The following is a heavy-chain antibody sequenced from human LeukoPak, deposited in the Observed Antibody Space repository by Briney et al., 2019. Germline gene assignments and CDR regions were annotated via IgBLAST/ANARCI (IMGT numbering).Heavy chain of an antibody. Sequence: GGSLRLSCAASGFTFTNAWMNWVRQAPGKGLEWVGRIKSKTDGGTTDYAAPVKGRFTISRDDSENTLYLQVNSLKTEDTAVYYCTRIFRTAHFDYWGEGTPVTVSS. CDR2: IKSKTDGGTT. J-gene: IGHJ4*02. CDR1: GFTFTNAW. CDR3: TRIFRTAHFDY. V-gene: IGHV3-15*07. D-gene: IGHD2/OR15-2a*01.